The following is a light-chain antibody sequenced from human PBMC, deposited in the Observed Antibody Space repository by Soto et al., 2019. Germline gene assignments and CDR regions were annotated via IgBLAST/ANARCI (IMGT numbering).Light chain of an antibody. J-gene: IGKJ2*01. CDR3: QQYGSSPPYT. CDR2: GAS. Sequence: EIVLTKSPGTLSLSPGERATLSCRASQSVSSSYLAWYQQKPGQAPRLLIYGASSRATGIPDRFSGSGSGTDFTLTISRLEPEDVAVYYCQQYGSSPPYTVGQGTKLEIK. V-gene: IGKV3-20*01. CDR1: QSVSSSY.